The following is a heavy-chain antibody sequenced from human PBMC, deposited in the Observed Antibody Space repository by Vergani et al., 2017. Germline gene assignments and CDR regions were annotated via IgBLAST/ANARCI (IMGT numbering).Heavy chain of an antibody. CDR3: AKHFRGWGIDY. CDR2: IQFDGSNQ. V-gene: IGHV3-30*02. Sequence: QVQLVESGGGVVQRGGSLRLSCATSGFTLSNYDMQWIRQGPGTGLEFVAFIQFDGSNQYYADSVKGPFTLSKDFSKNTLYLQMNSLRTDDTATYYCAKHFRGWGIDYWGQGTQVIVSS. J-gene: IGHJ4*02. D-gene: IGHD1-26*01. CDR1: GFTLSNYD.